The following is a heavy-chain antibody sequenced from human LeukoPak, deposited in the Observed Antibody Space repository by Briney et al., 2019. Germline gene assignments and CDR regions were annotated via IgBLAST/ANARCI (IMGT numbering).Heavy chain of an antibody. Sequence: SQTLSLTCTVSGGSISSGSYYWSWIRQPAGKGLEWIGRIYTSGSTNYNPSLKSRVTISVDTSKNQFSLKLSSVTAADTAVYYCVRDYATVTTFSYYGMDVWGQGTTVTVSS. CDR2: IYTSGST. J-gene: IGHJ6*02. D-gene: IGHD4-17*01. CDR3: VRDYATVTTFSYYGMDV. CDR1: GGSISSGSYY. V-gene: IGHV4-61*02.